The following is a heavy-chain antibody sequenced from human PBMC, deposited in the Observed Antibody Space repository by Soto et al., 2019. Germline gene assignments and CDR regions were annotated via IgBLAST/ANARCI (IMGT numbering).Heavy chain of an antibody. CDR3: ARVLPGAAAGMFDY. D-gene: IGHD6-13*01. V-gene: IGHV4-38-2*02. CDR1: GDSLRSSSY. J-gene: IGHJ4*02. Sequence: TSETLSLTCTVSGDSLRSSSYLGWIRQPPGKGLEWIGNIYYTGSTYYNPSLNSRVTISVDTSKNQFSLKLSSVTAADTAVYYCARVLPGAAAGMFDYWGQGTLVTVSS. CDR2: IYYTGST.